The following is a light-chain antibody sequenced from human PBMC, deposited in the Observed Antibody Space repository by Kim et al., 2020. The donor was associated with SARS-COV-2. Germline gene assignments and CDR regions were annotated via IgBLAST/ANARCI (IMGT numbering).Light chain of an antibody. CDR1: SSDIGGYNY. V-gene: IGLV2-8*01. CDR2: EVN. CDR3: CSYVGSSGLAI. Sequence: QSALTQPPSASGSPGQSVTISCTGTSSDIGGYNYVSWYQQHPGKAPKVLIYEVNKRPSGVPDRFSGSKSGNTASLTVSGLQAEDEADYYCCSYVGSSGLAIIGGGTQLTVL. J-gene: IGLJ2*01.